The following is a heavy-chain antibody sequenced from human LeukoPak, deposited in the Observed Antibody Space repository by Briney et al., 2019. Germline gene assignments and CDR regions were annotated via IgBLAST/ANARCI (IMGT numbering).Heavy chain of an antibody. CDR1: GFTFTTEA. D-gene: IGHD2-2*01. V-gene: IGHV3-7*01. CDR2: IKQDGSEK. Sequence: GGSLRLSCAASGFTFTTEAMTWVRQAPGKGLEWVANIKQDGSEKYYVDSVKGRFTISRDNARNSLYLQMNSLRAEDTAVYYCSVKPASVAFDLWGQGTMVTVSS. CDR3: SVKPASVAFDL. J-gene: IGHJ3*01.